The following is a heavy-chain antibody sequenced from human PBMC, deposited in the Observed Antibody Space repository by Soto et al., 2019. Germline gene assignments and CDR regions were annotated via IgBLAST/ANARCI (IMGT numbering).Heavy chain of an antibody. V-gene: IGHV1-18*01. CDR3: ARDWFGIDY. CDR1: GYTFTSYG. CDR2: INAYNGNT. J-gene: IGHJ4*02. Sequence: QVQLVQSGAEVKKPGASVKVSCKASGYTFTSYGISWVRQAPGQGLEWMGWINAYNGNTNYAQNLQGRVTMTPDTPTSTAYMELRSLRSDATAVYYCARDWFGIDYWGQGTLVTVSS. D-gene: IGHD3-16*01.